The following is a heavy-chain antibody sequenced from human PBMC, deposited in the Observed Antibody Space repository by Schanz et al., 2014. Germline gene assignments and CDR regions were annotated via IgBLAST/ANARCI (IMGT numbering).Heavy chain of an antibody. V-gene: IGHV3-48*01. CDR2: VSRSTPDI. Sequence: EVQLLESGGGLVQPGGSLRLSCAASGFTFSSYAMSWVRQAPGKGLEWVSYVSRSTPDIYHADSVKGRFTMSRDNAKNSVFLQMNSLRAEDTAVYYCARKMKLGVYGGKGHDSLDIWGQGTMVTVSS. CDR1: GFTFSSYA. J-gene: IGHJ3*02. D-gene: IGHD4-17*01. CDR3: ARKMKLGVYGGKGHDSLDI.